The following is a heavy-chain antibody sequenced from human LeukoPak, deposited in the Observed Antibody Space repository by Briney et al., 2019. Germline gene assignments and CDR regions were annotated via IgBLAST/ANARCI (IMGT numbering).Heavy chain of an antibody. CDR2: IYYSGST. CDR1: GGSISSSSYY. V-gene: IGHV4-39*01. CDR3: ARCDIAARPRN. D-gene: IGHD6-6*01. J-gene: IGHJ4*02. Sequence: PSETLSLTCTVSGGSISSSSYYWGWIRQPPGKGLEWIGSIYYSGSTYYNPSLKSRVTISVDTSKNQFSLKLSSVTAADTAVYYCARCDIAARPRNWGQGTLVTVSS.